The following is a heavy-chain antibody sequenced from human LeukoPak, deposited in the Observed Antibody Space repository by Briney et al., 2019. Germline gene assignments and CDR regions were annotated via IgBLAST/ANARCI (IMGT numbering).Heavy chain of an antibody. J-gene: IGHJ4*02. D-gene: IGHD5-24*01. CDR3: AKEIGRDGHNSFDS. CDR1: GFTFSSYS. Sequence: GGSLRLSCAASGFTFSSYSMNWVRQAPGKGLEWVSYISSSSSTIYYADCVKGRFTISRDNAKNSLYLQMNSLRDEDTAVYYCAKEIGRDGHNSFDSWGQGTLVTVSS. CDR2: ISSSSSTI. V-gene: IGHV3-48*02.